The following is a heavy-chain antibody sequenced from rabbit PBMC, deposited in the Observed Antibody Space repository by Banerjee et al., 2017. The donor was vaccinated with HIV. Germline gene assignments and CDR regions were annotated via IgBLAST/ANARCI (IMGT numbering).Heavy chain of an antibody. Sequence: QEQLVESGGGLVQPEGSLTLTCTASGFSFSSSYFMSWVRQAPGKGLEWIGCISTGSGSTYYASWAKGRFTISKTSSTTVTLQMTSLTAADTATYFCARDYVGSSFGINLWGPGTLVTVS. J-gene: IGHJ4*01. V-gene: IGHV1S45*01. D-gene: IGHD8-1*01. CDR1: GFSFSSSYF. CDR2: ISTGSGST. CDR3: ARDYVGSSFGINL.